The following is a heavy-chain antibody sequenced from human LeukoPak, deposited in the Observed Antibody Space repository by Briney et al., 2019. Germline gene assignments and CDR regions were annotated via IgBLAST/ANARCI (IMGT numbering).Heavy chain of an antibody. Sequence: GASVKVSCKASGGTFSSYAISWVRQAPGQGLEWMGGIIPTFGTANYAQKFQGRVTITADKSTSTAYMELSSLRSEDTAVYYCARHKLPRGWLLLRDAFDIWGQGTMVTVSS. CDR3: ARHKLPRGWLLLRDAFDI. CDR1: GGTFSSYA. V-gene: IGHV1-69*06. D-gene: IGHD3-22*01. J-gene: IGHJ3*02. CDR2: IIPTFGTA.